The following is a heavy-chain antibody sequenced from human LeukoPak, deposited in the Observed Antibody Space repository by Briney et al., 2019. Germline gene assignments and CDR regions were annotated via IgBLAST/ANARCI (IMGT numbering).Heavy chain of an antibody. CDR1: GFTFSSYA. D-gene: IGHD6-19*01. V-gene: IGHV3-23*01. J-gene: IGHJ2*01. CDR3: AKSMTLQWRGFFDL. Sequence: GGSLRLSCAASGFTFSSYAMSWVRQAPGKGLEWVSTISDSGANTYYADSVRGRFTISRDNSKNTLYLQKNSLRADDTAIYYCAKSMTLQWRGFFDLWGRGTHVTVSS. CDR2: ISDSGANT.